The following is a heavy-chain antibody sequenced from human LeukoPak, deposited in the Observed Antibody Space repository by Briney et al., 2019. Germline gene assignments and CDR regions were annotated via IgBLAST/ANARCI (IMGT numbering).Heavy chain of an antibody. CDR2: ISYSGST. Sequence: SETLSLTCTVSGRSLSSSSYYWGWVRQPPGKGLEWIGSISYSGSTYYNPSRKSRVTIYVDTSKNQFSLKLSSVTAADTAVYYCAGPRAGVAAATWYFDLWGRGTLVTVSS. CDR3: AGPRAGVAAATWYFDL. V-gene: IGHV4-39*01. D-gene: IGHD6-13*01. J-gene: IGHJ2*01. CDR1: GRSLSSSSYY.